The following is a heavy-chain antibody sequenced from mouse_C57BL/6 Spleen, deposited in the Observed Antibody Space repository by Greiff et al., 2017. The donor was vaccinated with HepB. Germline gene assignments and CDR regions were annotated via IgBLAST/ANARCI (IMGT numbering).Heavy chain of an antibody. V-gene: IGHV5-4*03. Sequence: DVKLVESGGGLVKPGGSLKLSCAASGFTFSSYAMSWVRQTPEKRLEWVATISDGGSYTYYPDNVKGRFTISRDNAKNNLYLQMSHLKSEDTAMYYCARIYYGPFAYWGQGTLVTVSA. J-gene: IGHJ3*01. CDR2: ISDGGSYT. CDR3: ARIYYGPFAY. D-gene: IGHD2-1*01. CDR1: GFTFSSYA.